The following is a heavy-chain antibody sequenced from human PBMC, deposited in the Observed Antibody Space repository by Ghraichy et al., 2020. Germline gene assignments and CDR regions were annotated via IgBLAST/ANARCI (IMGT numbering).Heavy chain of an antibody. V-gene: IGHV4-4*07. D-gene: IGHD6-19*01. Sequence: SETLSLTCTVSGASMSSYYWNWIRQPAGKGLEWIGRISTSGVTNYNPSLKSRLTMSVDTSKKQFSLKLSSVTAADTAIYYCARDGGSGWYPYWGQGILVTVSS. CDR1: GASMSSYY. CDR3: ARDGGSGWYPY. CDR2: ISTSGVT. J-gene: IGHJ4*02.